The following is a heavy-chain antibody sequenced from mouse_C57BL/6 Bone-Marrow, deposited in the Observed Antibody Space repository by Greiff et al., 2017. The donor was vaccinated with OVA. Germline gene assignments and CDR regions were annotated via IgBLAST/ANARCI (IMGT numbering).Heavy chain of an antibody. Sequence: VQLQQSGPELVKPGASVKISCKASGYAFSSSWMNWVKQRPGKGLEWIGRIYPGDGDTNYNGKFKGKATLTADKSSSTAYMQLSSLTSEDSAVYFCARSRGYDGYWYFDVWGTGTTVTVSS. CDR3: ARSRGYDGYWYFDV. CDR1: GYAFSSSW. V-gene: IGHV1-82*01. CDR2: IYPGDGDT. D-gene: IGHD2-3*01. J-gene: IGHJ1*03.